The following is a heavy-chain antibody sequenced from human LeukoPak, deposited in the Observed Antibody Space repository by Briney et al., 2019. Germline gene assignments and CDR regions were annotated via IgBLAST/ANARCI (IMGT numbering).Heavy chain of an antibody. V-gene: IGHV3-64D*09. D-gene: IGHD2-15*01. J-gene: IGHJ6*02. CDR3: VRAYSFGPYGMDV. CDR1: GFPLSSYA. Sequence: GGSLRLSCSASGFPLSSYAMHWVRQAPGKGLEYVSAISDSGGSTYYADSVKGRYTISRDNSKNTLYLQMSSLRAKYTDVYFNVRAYSFGPYGMDVWGQGTTVTVS. CDR2: ISDSGGST.